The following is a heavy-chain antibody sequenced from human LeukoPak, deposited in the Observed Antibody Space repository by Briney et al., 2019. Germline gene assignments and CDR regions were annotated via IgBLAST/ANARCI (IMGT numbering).Heavy chain of an antibody. Sequence: SETLSLTCTVSGGSISSSSIYWGWIRQPPGKGLEWIGSIYYSGSTYYNPSLKSRVTISVDTSKNQFSLKLNSVTAADTAVYYCARHSGGYCGGGSCYSDYWGQGTLVSVSS. D-gene: IGHD2-15*01. CDR2: IYYSGST. CDR1: GGSISSSSIY. CDR3: ARHSGGYCGGGSCYSDY. J-gene: IGHJ4*02. V-gene: IGHV4-39*01.